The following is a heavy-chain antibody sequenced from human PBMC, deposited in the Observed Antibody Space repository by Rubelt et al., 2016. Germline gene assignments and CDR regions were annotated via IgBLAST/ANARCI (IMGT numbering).Heavy chain of an antibody. CDR1: GGSISSYY. CDR2: IYYSGST. V-gene: IGHV4-59*12. D-gene: IGHD2-2*02. CDR3: ARESCSSTSCYTGGLFDP. J-gene: IGHJ5*02. Sequence: QVQLQESGPGLVKPSETLSLTCTVSGGSISSYYWSWIRQPPGKGLEWIGYIYYSGSTYYNPPLKSRVTISVDTSKNQFALKRSSVTAADTAVYYCARESCSSTSCYTGGLFDPWGQGTLVTVSS.